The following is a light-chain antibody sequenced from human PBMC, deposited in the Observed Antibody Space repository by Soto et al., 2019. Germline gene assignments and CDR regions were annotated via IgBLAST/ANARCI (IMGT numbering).Light chain of an antibody. V-gene: IGLV2-14*01. CDR2: EVS. J-gene: IGLJ1*01. CDR3: SSYTNSGTLV. CDR1: SSDVGGYNY. Sequence: QSVLTQPVSVSGSPGQSITISCTGSSSDVGGYNYVSWYQQHPGNAPKVLIYEVSNRPSGVSNRFSGSKSGNTASLTISGLQAEDEADYYCSSYTNSGTLVFGTGTKLTVL.